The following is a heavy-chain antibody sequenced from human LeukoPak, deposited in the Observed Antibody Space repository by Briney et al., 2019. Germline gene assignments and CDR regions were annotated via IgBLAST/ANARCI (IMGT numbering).Heavy chain of an antibody. V-gene: IGHV3-9*01. Sequence: GGSLRLSCAASGFTFDDYAMHWVRQAPGKGLEWVSGISWNSGSIGYADSVKGRFTISRDNAKNSLYLQMNSLRAEDTALYYCATSYDNRWELGGNFDYWGQGTLVTVSS. J-gene: IGHJ4*02. CDR1: GFTFDDYA. CDR3: ATSYDNRWELGGNFDY. D-gene: IGHD1-26*01. CDR2: ISWNSGSI.